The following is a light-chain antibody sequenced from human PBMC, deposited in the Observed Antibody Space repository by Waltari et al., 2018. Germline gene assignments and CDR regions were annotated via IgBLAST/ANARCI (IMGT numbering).Light chain of an antibody. CDR3: QSYDSSLRSVV. CDR1: SSNIGAGYD. V-gene: IGLV1-40*01. CDR2: GNS. J-gene: IGLJ2*01. Sequence: QSVLTQPPSVSGAPGQRVTISCTGSSSNIGAGYDVHWYQQLPGTAPKFLICGNSNRPSGVPDRFSGSKSGTSASLSITGLQAEDEADYYCQSYDSSLRSVVFGGGTKLTVL.